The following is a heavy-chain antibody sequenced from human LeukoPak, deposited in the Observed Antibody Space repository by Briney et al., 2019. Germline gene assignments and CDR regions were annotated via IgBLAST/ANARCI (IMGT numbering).Heavy chain of an antibody. V-gene: IGHV3-15*01. CDR2: IKSSGDGGTT. CDR1: GFTFSSAW. J-gene: IGHJ4*02. D-gene: IGHD2-15*01. Sequence: GGSLRLSCAASGFTFSSAWMTWVRQTPEKGLEWVGRIKSSGDGGTTDYTAPVKGRFTISRDDSRNTVFLQMNTLKTEDTAVYYCTTDGGYWGQGTLVTVSS. CDR3: TTDGGY.